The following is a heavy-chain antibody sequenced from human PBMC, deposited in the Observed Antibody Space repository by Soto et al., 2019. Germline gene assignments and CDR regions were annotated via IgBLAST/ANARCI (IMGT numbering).Heavy chain of an antibody. CDR1: GFTFISYW. CDR2: IKQDGSEK. CDR3: ARHGNYYDSSGYYYFDY. Sequence: LRLSCAASGFTFISYWMSWVRQAPGKGPEWVANIKQDGSEKYYVDSVKGRFTISRDNAKNSLYLQMNSLRAEDTAVYYCARHGNYYDSSGYYYFDYWGQGTLVTVSS. J-gene: IGHJ4*02. D-gene: IGHD3-22*01. V-gene: IGHV3-7*01.